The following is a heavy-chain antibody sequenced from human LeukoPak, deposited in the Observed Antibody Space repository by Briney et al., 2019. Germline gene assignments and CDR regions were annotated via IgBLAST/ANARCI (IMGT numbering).Heavy chain of an antibody. V-gene: IGHV3-74*01. CDR2: ISSDGGST. J-gene: IGHJ5*02. D-gene: IGHD3-22*01. Sequence: GGSLRLSCAASGFTFSSYWMHWVSQAPGKRLVWVSRISSDGGSTIYADSVKGRFTISRDNAKNTLYLQMNSLTAEDTAVYYCARAPYYYDSSGPNWFDPWGQGTLVTVSS. CDR1: GFTFSSYW. CDR3: ARAPYYYDSSGPNWFDP.